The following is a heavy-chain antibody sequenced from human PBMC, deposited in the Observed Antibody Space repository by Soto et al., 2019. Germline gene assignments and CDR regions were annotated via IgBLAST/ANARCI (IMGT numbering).Heavy chain of an antibody. V-gene: IGHV1-8*01. Sequence: QVQLVQSGAEVKKPGASVKVSCKASGYTFTSYDINWVRQATGQGLEWMGWMNPNSGNIGYAQKFQGRVTMTRNTSISTAYMELSSLRSEDTAVYYCARGLGGHIVGATGGAIAFDIWGQGTMVTVSS. CDR3: ARGLGGHIVGATGGAIAFDI. CDR1: GYTFTSYD. J-gene: IGHJ3*02. D-gene: IGHD1-26*01. CDR2: MNPNSGNI.